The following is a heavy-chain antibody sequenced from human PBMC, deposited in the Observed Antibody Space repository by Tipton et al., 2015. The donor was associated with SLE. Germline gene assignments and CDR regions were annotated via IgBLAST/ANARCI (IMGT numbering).Heavy chain of an antibody. CDR2: INAGNGNT. CDR1: GYTFSIIA. Sequence: QSGAEVKKPGASVKVSCKASGYTFSIIAMHWVRQDPGQRLEWKGWINAGNGNTKYSQKFQARVTITRDTSASIAYMELSSLRSEDTAVYYCVRSGTYSGRWHDYYYYYIDVWGKGTTVTVSS. D-gene: IGHD6-13*01. J-gene: IGHJ6*03. V-gene: IGHV1-3*01. CDR3: VRSGTYSGRWHDYYYYYIDV.